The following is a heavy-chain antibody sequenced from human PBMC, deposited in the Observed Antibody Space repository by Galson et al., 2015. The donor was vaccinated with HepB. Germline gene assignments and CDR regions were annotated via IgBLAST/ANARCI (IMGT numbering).Heavy chain of an antibody. CDR3: ARAHSGGYYSNNLYYFDY. CDR1: GGSISSYY. D-gene: IGHD3-22*01. Sequence: SLTCTVSGGSISSYYWSWIRQPPGKGLEWIGHIYYSGSTNYNPSLKSRVTISVDTSKNQFSLKLSSVTAADTAVYYCARAHSGGYYSNNLYYFDYWGQGTLVTVSS. V-gene: IGHV4-59*01. CDR2: IYYSGST. J-gene: IGHJ4*02.